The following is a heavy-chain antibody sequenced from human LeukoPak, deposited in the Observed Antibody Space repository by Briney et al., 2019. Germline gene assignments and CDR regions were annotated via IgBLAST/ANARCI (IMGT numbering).Heavy chain of an antibody. CDR1: GGSFSGYY. Sequence: SETLSLTCAVYGGSFSGYYWSWIRQPPGKGLEWIGEINHSGSTNYNPSLKSRVTISVDTSKNQFSLKLSSVTAADTAVYYCARDSYSSGSNFDYWGQGTLVTVSS. CDR2: INHSGST. D-gene: IGHD6-19*01. V-gene: IGHV4-34*01. J-gene: IGHJ4*02. CDR3: ARDSYSSGSNFDY.